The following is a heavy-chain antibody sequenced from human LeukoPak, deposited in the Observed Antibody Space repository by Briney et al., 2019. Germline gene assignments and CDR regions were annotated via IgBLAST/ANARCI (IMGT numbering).Heavy chain of an antibody. J-gene: IGHJ4*02. CDR2: IFYSGST. CDR3: ARGEWDLLFDY. CDR1: GDPISGYY. V-gene: IGHV4-59*01. Sequence: SETLSLTCTVSGDPISGYYWSWIRHPPGKGLEWIGYIFYSGSTNYNPSLKSRVTISVDTSKNQFSLKLSSVTAADTAVYYCARGEWDLLFDYWGQGTLVTVSS. D-gene: IGHD1-26*01.